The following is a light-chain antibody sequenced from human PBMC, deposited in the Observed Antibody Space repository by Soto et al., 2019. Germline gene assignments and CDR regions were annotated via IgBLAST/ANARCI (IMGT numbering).Light chain of an antibody. CDR3: SSYRTSNTRQIV. CDR1: SSDVGGYNY. Sequence: QSVLTQPASVSGSPGQSITISCTGTSSDVGGYNYVSWYQHHPGKAPKLIIYDVTNRPSGVSNPFSGSKSGNTASLSISGLQPEDEADYYCSSYRTSNTRQIVCGTGTKVTVL. J-gene: IGLJ1*01. V-gene: IGLV2-14*03. CDR2: DVT.